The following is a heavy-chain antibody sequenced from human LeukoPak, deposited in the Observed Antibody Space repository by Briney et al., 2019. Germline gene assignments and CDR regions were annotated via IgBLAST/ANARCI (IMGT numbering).Heavy chain of an antibody. CDR3: ARDVDRGIIDY. Sequence: ASVKVSCKASGYTFTVHFMHLVRQAPGQGLELMGWINPNSGDTNYAQKFQGRVTMTRDTSISSAYMELSRLRSDDTAVYYCARDVDRGIIDYWGQGTLVTVSS. CDR2: INPNSGDT. D-gene: IGHD3-10*01. CDR1: GYTFTVHF. V-gene: IGHV1-2*02. J-gene: IGHJ4*02.